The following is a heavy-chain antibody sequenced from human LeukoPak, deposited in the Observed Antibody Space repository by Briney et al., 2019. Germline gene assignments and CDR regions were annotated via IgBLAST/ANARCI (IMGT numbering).Heavy chain of an antibody. CDR3: ATNRQPSIAAAGTTFYYYYMDV. V-gene: IGHV4-4*07. D-gene: IGHD6-13*01. CDR2: IYTSGST. CDR1: GGSISSYY. Sequence: PSETLSLTCTVSGGSISSYYWSWIRQPAGKGLEWIGRIYTSGSTNYNPSLKSRVTMSVDTSKNQFSLKLSSVTAADTAAYYCATNRQPSIAAAGTTFYYYYMDVWGKGTTVTVSS. J-gene: IGHJ6*03.